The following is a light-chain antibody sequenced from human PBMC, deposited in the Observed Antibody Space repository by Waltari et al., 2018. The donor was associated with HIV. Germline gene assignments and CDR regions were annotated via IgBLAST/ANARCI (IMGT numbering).Light chain of an antibody. CDR3: AAWDDRLNGVV. J-gene: IGLJ3*02. CDR2: INN. CDR1: HSNLGSNT. V-gene: IGLV1-44*01. Sequence: QTVLTQPPSASGTPGQTLTITCSTAHSNLGSNTVNWYQHRPGTAPKLLMCINNQRPTGGPDRFSGSKSGTSASLAISGLQSEDEADFYCAAWDDRLNGVVFGGGTRLTVV.